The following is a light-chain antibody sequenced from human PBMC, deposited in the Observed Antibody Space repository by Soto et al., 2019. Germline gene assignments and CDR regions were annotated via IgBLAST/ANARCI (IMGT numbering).Light chain of an antibody. CDR3: QQRDNGLT. Sequence: EIVLTQSPATLSLSPGERATLSCRASQSVSIYLAWYQQKLGQAPRLLIYDASNRATGIPARFSGSGSGTDFTLTISSLEPEDFAVYYCQQRDNGLTCGGGTKGEIK. CDR2: DAS. CDR1: QSVSIY. J-gene: IGKJ4*01. V-gene: IGKV3-11*01.